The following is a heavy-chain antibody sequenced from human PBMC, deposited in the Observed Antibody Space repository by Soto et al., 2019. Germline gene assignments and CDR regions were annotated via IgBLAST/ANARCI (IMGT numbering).Heavy chain of an antibody. CDR2: ISSNGGST. CDR3: VKDGSYYDFDY. Sequence: TGGSMRLSCSASGCNFSSYAMHWIRQAPGKGLEYVSAISSNGGSTHYADSVKGRFAISRDNSKNTLYLQVSSLRTEDTAMYYCVKDGSYYDFDYWGQGTLVTVSS. CDR1: GCNFSSYA. V-gene: IGHV3-64D*08. D-gene: IGHD1-26*01. J-gene: IGHJ4*02.